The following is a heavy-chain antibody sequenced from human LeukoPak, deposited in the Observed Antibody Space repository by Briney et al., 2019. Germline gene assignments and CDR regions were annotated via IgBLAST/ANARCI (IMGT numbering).Heavy chain of an antibody. CDR3: ARDAADLWSGRTFDY. D-gene: IGHD3-3*01. V-gene: IGHV1-18*01. CDR2: ISAYNGNT. J-gene: IGHJ4*02. CDR1: GYTFTSYG. Sequence: GASVKVSCKASGYTFTSYGISWVRQAPGQGLEWMGWISAYNGNTNYAQKLQGRVTMTTDTSTSTAYMELRSLRSDDTAVYYCARDAADLWSGRTFDYWGQGTLVTVSS.